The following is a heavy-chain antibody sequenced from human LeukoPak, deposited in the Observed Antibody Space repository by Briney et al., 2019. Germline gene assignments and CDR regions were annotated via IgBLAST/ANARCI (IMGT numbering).Heavy chain of an antibody. V-gene: IGHV1-46*01. CDR1: GYTLTSYY. D-gene: IGHD3-10*01. Sequence: ASVKVSCKASGYTLTSYYMHWVRQAPGQGLEWMGIINPSGGSTSYAQKFQGRVTMTRDTSTSTVYMELSSLRSEDTAVYYCAREREFTMVRDLGDGMDVWGQGTTVTVSS. CDR3: AREREFTMVRDLGDGMDV. CDR2: INPSGGST. J-gene: IGHJ6*02.